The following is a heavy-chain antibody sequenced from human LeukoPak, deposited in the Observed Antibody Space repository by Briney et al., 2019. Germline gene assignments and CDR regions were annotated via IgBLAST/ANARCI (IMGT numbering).Heavy chain of an antibody. D-gene: IGHD3-22*01. V-gene: IGHV4-59*01. CDR2: IYYTGST. Sequence: PSETLSLTCTVSGGSITSYYWSWIRQPPGKGLEWIGYIYYTGSTNYNPSLKSRVTISVDTSKNQFSLRLSSVTAADTALYFCAYSSDYYYFDSWGQGALVTVSS. J-gene: IGHJ4*02. CDR1: GGSITSYY. CDR3: AYSSDYYYFDS.